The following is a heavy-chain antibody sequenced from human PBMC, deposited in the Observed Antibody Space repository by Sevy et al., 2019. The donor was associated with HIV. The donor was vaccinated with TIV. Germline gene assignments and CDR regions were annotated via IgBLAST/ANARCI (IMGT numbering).Heavy chain of an antibody. CDR2: ISGSAFNI. CDR1: GFTFNTYA. Sequence: GGSLRLSCAASGFTFNTYAMSWVRQAPGKGLEWVSAISGSAFNIYYADSVKGRLTISRDNSKNTLYLQMNSLRAEDTAVYYCAKEGPGYNYDSSGSFDYWGQGTLVTVSP. CDR3: AKEGPGYNYDSSGSFDY. J-gene: IGHJ4*02. D-gene: IGHD3-22*01. V-gene: IGHV3-23*01.